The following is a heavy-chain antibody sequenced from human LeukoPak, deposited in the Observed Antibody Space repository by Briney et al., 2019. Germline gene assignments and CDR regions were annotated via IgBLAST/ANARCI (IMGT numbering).Heavy chain of an antibody. CDR3: ATRSYYYGSGSYKPLLDY. J-gene: IGHJ4*02. D-gene: IGHD3-10*01. CDR1: GGSFSGYY. Sequence: SETLSLTCAVYGGSFSGYYWSWIRQPPGKGLEWIGEINHSGSTNYNPSLKSRVTISVDTSKNQFSLKLSSVTAADTAVYYCATRSYYYGSGSYKPLLDYWGQGTLVTVSS. CDR2: INHSGST. V-gene: IGHV4-34*01.